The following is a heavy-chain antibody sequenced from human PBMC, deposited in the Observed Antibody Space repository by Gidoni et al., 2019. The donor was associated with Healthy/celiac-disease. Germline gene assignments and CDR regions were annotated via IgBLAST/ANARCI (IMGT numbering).Heavy chain of an antibody. Sequence: QVQLQESGPGLVKPSQTLSLTCTVSGDSISSGDYYWSWIRQHPGKGLEWIGYIYYSGSTYYSGSAYYNPSLKSRVTISVDTSKNQFSLKLSSVTAADTAVYYCARVPLSYGDSYYFDYWGQGTLVTVSS. CDR1: GDSISSGDYY. CDR2: IYYSGSTYYSGSA. V-gene: IGHV4-31*03. CDR3: ARVPLSYGDSYYFDY. J-gene: IGHJ4*02. D-gene: IGHD4-17*01.